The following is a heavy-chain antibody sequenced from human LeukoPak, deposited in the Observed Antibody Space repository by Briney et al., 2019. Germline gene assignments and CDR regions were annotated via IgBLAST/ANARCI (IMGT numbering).Heavy chain of an antibody. CDR2: INHSGST. Sequence: SETLSLTCAVYGGSFSGYYRSWIRQPPGKGLEWIGEINHSGSTNYNPSLKSRVTISVDTSKNQFSPKLSSVTAADTAVYYCARGIAAAALDYWGQGTLVTVSS. CDR1: GGSFSGYY. D-gene: IGHD6-13*01. V-gene: IGHV4-34*01. CDR3: ARGIAAAALDY. J-gene: IGHJ4*02.